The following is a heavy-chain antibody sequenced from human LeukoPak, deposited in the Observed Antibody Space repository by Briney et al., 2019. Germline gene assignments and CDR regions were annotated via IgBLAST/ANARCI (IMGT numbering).Heavy chain of an antibody. D-gene: IGHD1-26*01. J-gene: IGHJ4*02. Sequence: SETLPLTCTVSGGSISSSSYYWGWIRQPPGKGLEWIGSIYYSGSTYYNPSLKSRVTISVDTSKNQFSLKLSSVTAADTAVYYCASGSYFLDYFDYWGQGTLVTVSS. CDR2: IYYSGST. V-gene: IGHV4-39*01. CDR1: GGSISSSSYY. CDR3: ASGSYFLDYFDY.